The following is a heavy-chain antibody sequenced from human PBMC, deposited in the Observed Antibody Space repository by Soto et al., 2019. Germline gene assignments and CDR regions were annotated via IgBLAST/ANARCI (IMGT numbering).Heavy chain of an antibody. Sequence: PSETLSLTCTVSGGSISSSSYYWGWIRQPPGKGLEWIGSIYYSGSTYYNPSLKSRVTISVDTSKNQFSLKLSSVTAADTAVYYCARQLYCSGGSCYLDYFDYWGQGTLVTVSS. V-gene: IGHV4-39*01. CDR2: IYYSGST. CDR1: GGSISSSSYY. J-gene: IGHJ4*02. D-gene: IGHD2-15*01. CDR3: ARQLYCSGGSCYLDYFDY.